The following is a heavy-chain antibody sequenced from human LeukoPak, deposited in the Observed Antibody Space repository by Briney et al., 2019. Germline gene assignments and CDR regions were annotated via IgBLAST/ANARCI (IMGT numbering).Heavy chain of an antibody. Sequence: GGSLRLSCTASGLTFSNSGFNWVRQAPGKGLEWVASIGPTGSDRYHADSIKGRFTISRDNANNFLYLQMNSLRAEDTAVYYCATETNGRHYDYWGQGTLLTVSS. CDR3: ATETNGRHYDY. D-gene: IGHD1-14*01. J-gene: IGHJ4*02. CDR2: IGPTGSDR. CDR1: GLTFSNSG. V-gene: IGHV3-21*06.